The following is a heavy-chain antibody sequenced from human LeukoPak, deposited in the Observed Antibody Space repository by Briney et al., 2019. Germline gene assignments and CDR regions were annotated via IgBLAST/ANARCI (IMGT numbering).Heavy chain of an antibody. Sequence: GGFLRLSCAASGFTFSSYAMSWVRQAPGKGLEWVSAISGSGGSTYYADSVKGRFTISRDNSKNTLYLQMNSLRAEDTAVYYCAKCGDHTRLQPGYMDVWGKGTTVTVSS. CDR1: GFTFSSYA. D-gene: IGHD1-1*01. CDR2: ISGSGGST. CDR3: AKCGDHTRLQPGYMDV. V-gene: IGHV3-23*01. J-gene: IGHJ6*03.